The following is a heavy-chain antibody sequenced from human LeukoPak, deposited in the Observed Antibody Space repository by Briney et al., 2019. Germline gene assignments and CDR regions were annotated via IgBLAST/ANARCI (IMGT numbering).Heavy chain of an antibody. Sequence: SETPSLTCTVSGGYIRSYYWSWIRQPPGKGLEWIGYIYYSGSTNYNPSLKSRVTISVDTSKKQLSLKLSSVTAADTAVYYCARVYYSSSYDYWYFDLWGRGTLVTVSS. CDR1: GGYIRSYY. CDR3: ARVYYSSSYDYWYFDL. V-gene: IGHV4-59*01. J-gene: IGHJ2*01. D-gene: IGHD6-13*01. CDR2: IYYSGST.